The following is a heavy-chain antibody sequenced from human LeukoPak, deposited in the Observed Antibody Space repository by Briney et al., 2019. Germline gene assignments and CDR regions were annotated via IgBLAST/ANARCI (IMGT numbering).Heavy chain of an antibody. CDR3: ARESTPRRLDTAMVRSDY. V-gene: IGHV4-59*12. D-gene: IGHD5-18*01. Sequence: SETLSLTCTVSGGSMTNYYWSWIRQPPGKGLEWIAYVYYSGRTSYSPSLKSRVTISVDTSKNQFSLKPSSVTAADTAVYYCARESTPRRLDTAMVRSDYWGQGTLVTVSS. CDR2: VYYSGRT. CDR1: GGSMTNYY. J-gene: IGHJ4*02.